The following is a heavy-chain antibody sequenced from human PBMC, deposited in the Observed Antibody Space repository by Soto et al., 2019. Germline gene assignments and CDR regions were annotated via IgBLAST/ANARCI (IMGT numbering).Heavy chain of an antibody. Sequence: PSETLSLTCTVSGGSISSYYWSWIRQPPGKGLEWIGYIYYSGSTNYNPSLKSRVIISVDTSKNHFSLKLSSVTAADTAVYYCARRYGPGFDYWGQGTLVTVSS. D-gene: IGHD4-17*01. J-gene: IGHJ4*01. CDR2: IYYSGST. CDR3: ARRYGPGFDY. V-gene: IGHV4-59*08. CDR1: GGSISSYY.